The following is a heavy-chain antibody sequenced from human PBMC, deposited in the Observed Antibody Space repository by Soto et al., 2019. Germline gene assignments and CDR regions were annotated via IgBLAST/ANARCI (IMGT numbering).Heavy chain of an antibody. V-gene: IGHV3-64*01. CDR1: GFTLSGYA. J-gene: IGHJ6*03. CDR3: ARRARPDFYYMDV. D-gene: IGHD6-6*01. Sequence: QPGXSLRLSGAASGFTLSGYAIDWVCQAPGKGLEYVSGISSNGVGTYYANSVQGRFTISRDNSKNTVYLQMGSLRPEDMAVYYCARRARPDFYYMDVWGKGTTVTVSS. CDR2: ISSNGVGT.